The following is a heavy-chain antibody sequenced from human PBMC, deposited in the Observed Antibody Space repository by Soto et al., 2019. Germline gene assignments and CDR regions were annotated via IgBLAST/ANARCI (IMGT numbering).Heavy chain of an antibody. CDR3: VRDIR. J-gene: IGHJ4*02. Sequence: EVQLVESGGGLVQPGGSLRLSCAASGFTFSSIWMHWVRQAPGEGLVWVSCINSDGSTTSYADSVKGRFTISRNNAKNTLYLQMNSLTAEDTAVYYCVRDIRWGQGTLVTVSS. CDR1: GFTFSSIW. V-gene: IGHV3-74*01. CDR2: INSDGSTT.